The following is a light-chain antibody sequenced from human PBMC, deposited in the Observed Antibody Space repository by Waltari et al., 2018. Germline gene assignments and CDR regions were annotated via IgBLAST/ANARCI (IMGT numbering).Light chain of an antibody. Sequence: EILLTQSPGTLSLSTGERATLSCRASQSVSSNSFTWYQQKPGQAPRLLIYGTFKRATGIPDRFSGSGSGTAVTLTISRLEPEDLPLYYCQQYDNSIVTFGGGTKVEIK. CDR2: GTF. V-gene: IGKV3-20*01. CDR1: QSVSSNS. J-gene: IGKJ4*01. CDR3: QQYDNSIVT.